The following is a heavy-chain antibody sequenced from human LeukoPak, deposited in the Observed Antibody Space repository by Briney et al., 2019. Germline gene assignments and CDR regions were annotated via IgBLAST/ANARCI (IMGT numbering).Heavy chain of an antibody. CDR1: GFTFSTYW. CDR2: ISNDGTTT. D-gene: IGHD1-14*01. V-gene: IGHV3-74*01. Sequence: GGSLRLSCAASGFTFSTYWMHWVRQTPGKGLEWVSCISNDGTTTNYADSVKGRFTISRDNAKNTLYLQMNSLRAEDTAVYYCVRVYKIEGSDHWGRGTLVTVSS. J-gene: IGHJ2*01. CDR3: VRVYKIEGSDH.